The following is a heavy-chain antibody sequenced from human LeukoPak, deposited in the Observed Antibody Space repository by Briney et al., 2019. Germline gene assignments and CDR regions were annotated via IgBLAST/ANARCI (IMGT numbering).Heavy chain of an antibody. D-gene: IGHD3-10*01. J-gene: IGHJ6*03. CDR1: GYTFTGYY. Sequence: SSVTVSCKASGYTFTGYYMHWVRQAPGQGLEWVGWINPNSGDTNYAQKFQGRVTMTRDTYISTASMELSRLRSDDTAVYYCARAMVRGVIYYYYMDVWGKGTTVTISS. CDR2: INPNSGDT. CDR3: ARAMVRGVIYYYYMDV. V-gene: IGHV1-2*02.